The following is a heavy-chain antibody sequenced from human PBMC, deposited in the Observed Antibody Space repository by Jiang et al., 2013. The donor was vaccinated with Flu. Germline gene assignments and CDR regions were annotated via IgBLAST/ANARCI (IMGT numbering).Heavy chain of an antibody. CDR3: ATLRGSTYDTYLADY. Sequence: QLLESGGGVVQPGGSLRLSCAASGFSFSYYAMYWVRQAPGKGLEWVASIRFDGSDKYYAESVKGRFTISRDNSKNIVYLQMNGLRRDDTSVYYCATLRGSTYDTYLADYWGQGILVTVSS. D-gene: IGHD3-9*01. CDR2: IRFDGSDK. V-gene: IGHV3-30*02. J-gene: IGHJ4*02. CDR1: GFSFSYYA.